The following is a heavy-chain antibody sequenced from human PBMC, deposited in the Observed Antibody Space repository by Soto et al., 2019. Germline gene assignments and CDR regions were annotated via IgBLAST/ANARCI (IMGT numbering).Heavy chain of an antibody. V-gene: IGHV6-1*01. D-gene: IGHD2-8*02. CDR1: GDSVSSNTVA. CDR3: ARDKITGLFDY. Sequence: SQTLSLTCAISGDSVSSNTVAWNWIRQSPSRGLEWLGRTYYRSKWYDDYAESVKGRITINPDTSKNQFSLHLNSVTLEDTAVYYCARDKITGLFDYWGPGTLVTVSS. CDR2: TYYRSKWYD. J-gene: IGHJ4*02.